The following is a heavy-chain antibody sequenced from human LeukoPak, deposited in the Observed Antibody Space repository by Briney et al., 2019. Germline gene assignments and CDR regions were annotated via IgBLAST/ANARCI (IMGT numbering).Heavy chain of an antibody. CDR1: GFTFSSYG. V-gene: IGHV3-33*01. CDR3: ASTSGWYEPIDY. J-gene: IGHJ4*02. Sequence: GGSLRLSCAASGFTFSSYGMHWVRPAPGKGLEWVAVIWYDGSNKYYADSVKGRFTISRDNSKNTLYLQMNSRRAEDTAVYYCASTSGWYEPIDYWGQGTLVTVSS. D-gene: IGHD6-19*01. CDR2: IWYDGSNK.